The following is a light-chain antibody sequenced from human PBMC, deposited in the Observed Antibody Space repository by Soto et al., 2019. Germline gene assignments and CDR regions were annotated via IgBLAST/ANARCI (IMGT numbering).Light chain of an antibody. Sequence: DIQMTQSPPTLSASVGDRVTITCRASQSISNWLAWYQQKPGKAPKLLIYKASSLESGVPSRFSGSASGTEFTLTISSLQPDDFATYYCQQYNSVSLLTFGGGTKVDIK. J-gene: IGKJ4*01. CDR2: KAS. V-gene: IGKV1-5*03. CDR3: QQYNSVSLLT. CDR1: QSISNW.